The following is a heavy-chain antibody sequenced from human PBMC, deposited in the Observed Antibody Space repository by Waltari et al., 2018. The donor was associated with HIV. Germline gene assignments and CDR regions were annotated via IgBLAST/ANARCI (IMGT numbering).Heavy chain of an antibody. CDR1: GLTFSGYW. CDR2: INQDGSTK. Sequence: EVQLVEAGGGLVQPGGSLRLSCAASGLTFSGYWMNWVRQAPGKGLDCVANINQDGSTKRCVDTVNGRFTISRENAKNSLYLQMNSLRAEDTAVYYCTTGGNYWGQVTLVTVSS. D-gene: IGHD3-16*01. V-gene: IGHV3-7*01. CDR3: TTGGNY. J-gene: IGHJ4*02.